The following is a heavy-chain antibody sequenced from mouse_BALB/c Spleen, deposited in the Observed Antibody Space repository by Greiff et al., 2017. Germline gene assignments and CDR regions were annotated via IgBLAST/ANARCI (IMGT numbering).Heavy chain of an antibody. CDR1: GDSITSGY. CDR3: ARWRWGNYYFDY. J-gene: IGHJ2*01. Sequence: EVKLVESGPSLVKPSQTLSLTCSVTGDSITSGYWNWIRKFPGNKLEYMGYISYSGSTYYNPSLKSRISITRDTSKNQYYLQLNSVTTEDTATYYCARWRWGNYYFDYWGQGTTLTVSS. V-gene: IGHV3-8*02. D-gene: IGHD2-1*01. CDR2: ISYSGST.